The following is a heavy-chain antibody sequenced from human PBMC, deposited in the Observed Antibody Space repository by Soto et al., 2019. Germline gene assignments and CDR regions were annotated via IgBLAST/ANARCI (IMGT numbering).Heavy chain of an antibody. CDR3: AREGEGRYNWSPGDALDI. J-gene: IGHJ3*02. V-gene: IGHV4-30-2*05. CDR2: TYHSGNP. D-gene: IGHD1-20*01. Sequence: SETLSLTCDVSGDTISTGGYTWAWIRQPPGKALEWIGHTYHSGNPYYNPSLKSRVIISVDTSMNQFSLNLNSVTAADTAVYYCAREGEGRYNWSPGDALDIWGQGTMVTVSS. CDR1: GDTISTGGYT.